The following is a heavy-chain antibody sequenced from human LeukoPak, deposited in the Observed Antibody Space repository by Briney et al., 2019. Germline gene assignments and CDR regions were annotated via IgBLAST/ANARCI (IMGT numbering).Heavy chain of an antibody. D-gene: IGHD2-21*02. J-gene: IGHJ4*02. CDR2: ISGSGGST. Sequence: PGGSLRLSCAASGFPFRSYAMSWVRQAPGKGLEWVSAISGSGGSTYYADSVKGRFTISRDNSKNALYLQMNSLRAEDTAVYYCAKPSKFDSGGDCYFDYWGQGTLVTVSS. CDR3: AKPSKFDSGGDCYFDY. CDR1: GFPFRSYA. V-gene: IGHV3-23*01.